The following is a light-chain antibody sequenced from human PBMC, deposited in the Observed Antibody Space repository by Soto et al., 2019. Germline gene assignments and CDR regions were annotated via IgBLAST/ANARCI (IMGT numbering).Light chain of an antibody. Sequence: DIQMTQSPSSLSASVGDRVTITCQASHDISNYLAWYQQKPGEVPNLLVYAASTLQSGVPSRFSGSGSGTDFTLTISSLQPEDVAIYYCQRYKSASTFGPGTRLEI. J-gene: IGKJ5*01. V-gene: IGKV1-27*01. CDR3: QRYKSAST. CDR2: AAS. CDR1: HDISNY.